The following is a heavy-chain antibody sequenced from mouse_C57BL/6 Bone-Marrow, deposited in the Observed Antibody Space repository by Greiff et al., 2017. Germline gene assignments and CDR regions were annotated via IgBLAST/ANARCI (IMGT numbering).Heavy chain of an antibody. V-gene: IGHV1-69*01. Sequence: QVQLQQPGAELVMPGASVKLSCKASGYTFTSYWMHWVKQRPGQGLEWIGEIDPSDSYTNYNQKFKGKSTLTVDKSSSTAYMQLSSLTSEDSAVYYCAREAVDGYYPLNYFDYWGHGTTLTVSS. J-gene: IGHJ2*01. D-gene: IGHD2-3*01. CDR3: AREAVDGYYPLNYFDY. CDR1: GYTFTSYW. CDR2: IDPSDSYT.